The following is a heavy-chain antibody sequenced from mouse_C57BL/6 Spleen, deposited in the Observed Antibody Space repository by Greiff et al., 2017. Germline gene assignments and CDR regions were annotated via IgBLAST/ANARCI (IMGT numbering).Heavy chain of an antibody. D-gene: IGHD2-4*01. CDR2: ISNGGGST. V-gene: IGHV5-12*01. J-gene: IGHJ1*03. CDR3: ARQDDYDGYFDV. Sequence: EVKLMESGGGLVQPGGSLKLSCAASGFTFSDYYMYWVRQTPEKRLEWVAYISNGGGSTYYPDTVKGRFTISRDNAKNTLYLQMSRLKSEDTAMXYCARQDDYDGYFDVWGTGTTVTVSS. CDR1: GFTFSDYY.